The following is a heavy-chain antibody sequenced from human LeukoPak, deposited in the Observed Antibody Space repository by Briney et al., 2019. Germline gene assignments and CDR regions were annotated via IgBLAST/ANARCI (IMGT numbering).Heavy chain of an antibody. CDR2: INHSGST. Sequence: SETLSLTCAVYGGSFSGYYWSWIRQPPGKGLEWIGEINHSGSTNYNPSLKSRVTISVDTSKNQFSLKLSSVTAADTAVYYCAPFPSSVMDVWGQGTTVTVSS. V-gene: IGHV4-34*01. J-gene: IGHJ6*02. CDR3: APFPSSVMDV. D-gene: IGHD6-6*01. CDR1: GGSFSGYY.